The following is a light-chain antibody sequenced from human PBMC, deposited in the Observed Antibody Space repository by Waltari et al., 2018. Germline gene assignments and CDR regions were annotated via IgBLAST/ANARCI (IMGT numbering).Light chain of an antibody. V-gene: IGLV2-14*01. Sequence: QSGLTQPASVSGSPGQSITISCPGTRSDIGYYNFVSWYQQHPGKAPKLVIFDVSRWPSGVSHRFSGSKSGNTASLTISGLQAEDEADYYCASYTSANTVLFGGGTKVTVL. CDR2: DVS. J-gene: IGLJ2*01. CDR1: RSDIGYYNF. CDR3: ASYTSANTVL.